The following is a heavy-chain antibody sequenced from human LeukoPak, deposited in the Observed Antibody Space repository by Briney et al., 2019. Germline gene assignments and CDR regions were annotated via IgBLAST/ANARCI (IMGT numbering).Heavy chain of an antibody. V-gene: IGHV4-39*01. Sequence: PSETLSLTCTVSGGSISSSSYYWGWIRQPPGKGLEWIGSIYYSGSTYYNPSLKSRVTISVDTSKNQFSLKLSSVTAADTAVYYCARKALDIAAGTEEGWFDPWGQGTLVTVSS. D-gene: IGHD6-13*01. CDR3: ARKALDIAAGTEEGWFDP. CDR1: GGSISSSSYY. CDR2: IYYSGST. J-gene: IGHJ5*02.